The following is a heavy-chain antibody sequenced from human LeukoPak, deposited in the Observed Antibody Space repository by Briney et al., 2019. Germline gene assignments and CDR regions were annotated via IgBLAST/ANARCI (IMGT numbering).Heavy chain of an antibody. Sequence: ASVKVSCKASGYTFTGYYMHWVRQAPGQGLEWMGWINPNSGGTNYAQKFQGRVTMTRDTSISTAYMELSRLRSDDTAVYYCARVGLQPGGPPDVVIAIWLNYWGQGTLVTVSS. J-gene: IGHJ4*02. CDR1: GYTFTGYY. CDR3: ARVGLQPGGPPDVVIAIWLNY. CDR2: INPNSGGT. V-gene: IGHV1-2*02. D-gene: IGHD2-21*01.